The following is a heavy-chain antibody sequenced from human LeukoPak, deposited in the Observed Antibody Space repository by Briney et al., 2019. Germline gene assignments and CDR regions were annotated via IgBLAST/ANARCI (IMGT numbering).Heavy chain of an antibody. CDR1: GGTFSRYA. J-gene: IGHJ4*02. Sequence: GASVKVSCKASGGTFSRYAVSWVRQAPGQGLEWMGGIIPIFGTANYAQKFQGRVAITTDEATNTAFMELRSLRSEDTAVYFCATAFSGFCSMTSCPGYYWGQGTLVTVSS. CDR2: IIPIFGTA. CDR3: ATAFSGFCSMTSCPGYY. D-gene: IGHD2-2*01. V-gene: IGHV1-69*05.